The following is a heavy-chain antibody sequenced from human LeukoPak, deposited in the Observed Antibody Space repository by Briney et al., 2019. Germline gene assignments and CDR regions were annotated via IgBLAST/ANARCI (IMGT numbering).Heavy chain of an antibody. Sequence: SETLSLTCTVSGGSISSSSYYWGWIRQPPGKGREWIGSIYYSGSTYYNPSLKSRVTISVDTSKNQFSLKLSSVTAADTAVYYCARLWSYYYDSSGYWYWGQGTLVTVSS. CDR3: ARLWSYYYDSSGYWY. V-gene: IGHV4-39*01. D-gene: IGHD3-22*01. J-gene: IGHJ4*02. CDR1: GGSISSSSYY. CDR2: IYYSGST.